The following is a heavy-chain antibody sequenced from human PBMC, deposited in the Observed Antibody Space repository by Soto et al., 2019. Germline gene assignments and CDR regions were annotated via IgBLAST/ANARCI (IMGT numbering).Heavy chain of an antibody. CDR2: NHYSGSP. Sequence: SETLSLTCTVSGGSISSYYWSWIRQPPGKGLEWIGYNHYSGSPDYNPSLKSRVTISVDTSKNQFSLKLSSVTAADTAVYYCASASIAPAGSIDYWGQGTLVTVSS. CDR3: ASASIAPAGSIDY. J-gene: IGHJ4*02. D-gene: IGHD6-13*01. V-gene: IGHV4-59*01. CDR1: GGSISSYY.